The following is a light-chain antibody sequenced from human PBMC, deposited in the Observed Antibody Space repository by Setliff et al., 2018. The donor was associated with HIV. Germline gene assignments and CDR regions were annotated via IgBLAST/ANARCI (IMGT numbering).Light chain of an antibody. V-gene: IGLV2-14*01. CDR2: EVS. J-gene: IGLJ1*01. CDR1: SSDIGTYNF. CDR3: TSYTTSSAPLV. Sequence: GSSSDIGTYNFVSWYQQYPNKAPKVVIYEVSVRPSGISNRFSGSKSGNTASLTISRLQPEDDADYYCTSYTTSSAPLVFGSGTKV.